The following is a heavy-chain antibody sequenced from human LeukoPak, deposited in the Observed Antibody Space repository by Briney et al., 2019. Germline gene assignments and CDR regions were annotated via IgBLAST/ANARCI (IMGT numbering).Heavy chain of an antibody. J-gene: IGHJ6*03. CDR2: IRYDGSNK. Sequence: PGGSLRLSCAASGFTFSSYGMHWVRQAPGKGLEWVAFIRYDGSNKCYADSVKGRFTISRDNSKNTLYLQMNSLRAEDTAVYYCAKDHYDYVWGSYPGYYYYYYMDVWGKGTTVTISS. CDR1: GFTFSSYG. CDR3: AKDHYDYVWGSYPGYYYYYYMDV. V-gene: IGHV3-30*02. D-gene: IGHD3-16*02.